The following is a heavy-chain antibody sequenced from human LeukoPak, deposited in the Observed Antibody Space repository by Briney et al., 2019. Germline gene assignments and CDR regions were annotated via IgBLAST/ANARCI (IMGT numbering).Heavy chain of an antibody. V-gene: IGHV3-23*01. CDR3: AKGARVVVVAATDENWFDP. Sequence: GGSLRLPCAASGFTFSSYAMSWVRQAPGKGLEWVSAISGSGGSTYYADSVKGRFTISRDNSKNTLYLQMNSLRAEDTAVYYCAKGARVVVVAATDENWFDPWGQGTLVTVSS. CDR2: ISGSGGST. CDR1: GFTFSSYA. J-gene: IGHJ5*02. D-gene: IGHD2-15*01.